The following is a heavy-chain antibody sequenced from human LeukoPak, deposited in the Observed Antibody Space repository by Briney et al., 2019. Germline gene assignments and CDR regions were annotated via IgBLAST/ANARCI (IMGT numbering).Heavy chain of an antibody. Sequence: GGSLRLSCAASGFTFSSYWMHWVRQAPGKGLVWVSRINSDGSSTSYADSVKGRFTISRDNAKNTLYLQMNSLRAEDTAVYCCARAGTGYYDFWSGYYTSVYFDYWGQGTLVTVSS. CDR3: ARAGTGYYDFWSGYYTSVYFDY. CDR1: GFTFSSYW. D-gene: IGHD3-3*01. J-gene: IGHJ4*02. V-gene: IGHV3-74*01. CDR2: INSDGSST.